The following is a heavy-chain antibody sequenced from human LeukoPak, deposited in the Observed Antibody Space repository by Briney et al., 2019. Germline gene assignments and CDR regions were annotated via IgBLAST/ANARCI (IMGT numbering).Heavy chain of an antibody. D-gene: IGHD3-16*01. J-gene: IGHJ6*03. CDR3: ARRNYDYVWHYYYYYMDV. CDR1: GYSFTSYW. Sequence: GESLKISCKGSGYSFTSYWIGWVRQMPGKGLEWMGIIYPGDSDTRYSPSFQGQVTISADKSISTAYLQWSSLKASDTAMYYCARRNYDYVWHYYYYYMDVWGKGTTVTASS. CDR2: IYPGDSDT. V-gene: IGHV5-51*01.